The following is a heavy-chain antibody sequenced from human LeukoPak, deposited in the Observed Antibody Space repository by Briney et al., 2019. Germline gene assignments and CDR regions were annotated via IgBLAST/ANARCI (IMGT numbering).Heavy chain of an antibody. J-gene: IGHJ4*02. D-gene: IGHD3-22*01. Sequence: PGGSLRLSCAASGFTFSSYTMNWVRQAPGKGLEWVSIISSGSSYIHYADSVKGRFTISRDNAKNSLYLQMNSLRAEDTAVYYCAREEETYYYDSSGYFVFWGQGTLVTVSS. CDR2: ISSGSSYI. CDR3: AREEETYYYDSSGYFVF. CDR1: GFTFSSYT. V-gene: IGHV3-21*01.